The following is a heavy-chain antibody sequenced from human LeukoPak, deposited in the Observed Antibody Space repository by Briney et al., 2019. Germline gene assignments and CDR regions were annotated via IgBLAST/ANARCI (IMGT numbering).Heavy chain of an antibody. CDR3: AKSCQVGRVLCPDY. J-gene: IGHJ4*02. CDR1: GFTFSSYA. D-gene: IGHD3-10*01. V-gene: IGHV3-23*01. Sequence: GGSLRLSCAASGFTFSSYAMSWVRQAPGKGLEWVSAISGSRGSTYYADSVKGRFTISRDNSKNTLYLQMNSLRAEDTAVYYCAKSCQVGRVLCPDYWGQGTLVTVSS. CDR2: ISGSRGST.